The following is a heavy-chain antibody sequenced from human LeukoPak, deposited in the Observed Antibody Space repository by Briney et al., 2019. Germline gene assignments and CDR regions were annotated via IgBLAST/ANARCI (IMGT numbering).Heavy chain of an antibody. CDR2: ISYDRSNK. Sequence: GGSLTLAYAPDVSTATTFGIDCARQAPGKGLEWVTFISYDRSNKYYADSVKGRFTISRDKSKNTLYLQMDSPRAGDEAVYYCSNAYDNSGDGWGFIDYWGQPCLVTVSS. J-gene: IGHJ4*02. CDR1: VSTATTFG. D-gene: IGHD5-12*01. CDR3: SNAYDNSGDGWGFIDY. V-gene: IGHV3-30*18.